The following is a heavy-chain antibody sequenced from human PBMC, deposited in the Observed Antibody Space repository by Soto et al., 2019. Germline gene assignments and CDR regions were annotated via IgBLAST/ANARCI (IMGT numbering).Heavy chain of an antibody. CDR3: AKEGNGMDV. CDR1: GFTFSSYG. D-gene: IGHD3-10*01. V-gene: IGHV3-30*18. CDR2: ISYDGSNK. J-gene: IGHJ6*02. Sequence: QVQLMESGGGVVQPGRSLRLSCAASGFTFSSYGMHWVRQAPGKGLEWVAVISYDGSNKYYADSVKGRFTISRDNSKNTLYLQMNSLRAEDTAVYYCAKEGNGMDVWGQGTTVTVSS.